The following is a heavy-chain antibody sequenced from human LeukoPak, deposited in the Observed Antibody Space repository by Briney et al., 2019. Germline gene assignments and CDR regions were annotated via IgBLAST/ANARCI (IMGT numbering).Heavy chain of an antibody. CDR3: ARAKGYSGPLNDY. V-gene: IGHV3-48*03. CDR2: ISSSGSTI. Sequence: GGSLGLSCAASGFTFSSYEMNWVRQAPGKGLEWVSYISSSGSTIYYADSVKGRFTISRDNAKNSLYLQMNSLRAEDTAVYYCARAKGYSGPLNDYWGQGTLVTVSS. J-gene: IGHJ4*02. CDR1: GFTFSSYE. D-gene: IGHD5-12*01.